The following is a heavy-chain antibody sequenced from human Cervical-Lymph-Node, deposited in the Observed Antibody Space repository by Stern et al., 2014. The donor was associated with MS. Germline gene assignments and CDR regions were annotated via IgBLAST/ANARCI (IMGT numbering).Heavy chain of an antibody. Sequence: VQLVESGGGVVQPGRCLRLSCAASGFTLSRYAMHWVRQAPGKGLEWVAVISYDGSNKYYADSVKGRFTISRDNSKNTLYLQMNSLRAEDTAVYYCASELGSDAFDIWGQGTMVTVSS. CDR1: GFTLSRYA. CDR2: ISYDGSNK. V-gene: IGHV3-30-3*01. CDR3: ASELGSDAFDI. J-gene: IGHJ3*02. D-gene: IGHD7-27*01.